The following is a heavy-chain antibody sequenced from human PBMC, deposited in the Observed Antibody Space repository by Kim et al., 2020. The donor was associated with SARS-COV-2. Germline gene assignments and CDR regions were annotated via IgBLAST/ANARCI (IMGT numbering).Heavy chain of an antibody. Sequence: GGSLRLSCAVSGFSFHEYAMHWVRQVPGKGLEWVSRIGWDGGTISYADSVKGRFTISRDNAKNSLCLQMNSLRAEDTALYYCAKGDCTSSSCPAVHWGQGTLGTPSS. J-gene: IGHJ4*02. CDR1: GFSFHEYA. D-gene: IGHD2-2*01. CDR2: IGWDGGTI. V-gene: IGHV3-9*01. CDR3: AKGDCTSSSCPAVH.